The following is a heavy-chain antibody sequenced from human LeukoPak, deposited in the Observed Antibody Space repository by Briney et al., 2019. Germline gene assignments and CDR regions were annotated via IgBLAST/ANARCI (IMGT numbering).Heavy chain of an antibody. CDR3: AREKLVGYYGSGSLGDY. CDR1: GYTFTSYA. CDR2: INAGNGNT. J-gene: IGHJ4*02. D-gene: IGHD3-10*01. Sequence: ASVKVSCKASGYTFTSYAMHWVRQAPGQRLEWMGWINAGNGNTKYSQKFQGRVTITRDTSASTAYMELSSLRSEDTAVYHCAREKLVGYYGSGSLGDYWGQGTLVTVSS. V-gene: IGHV1-3*01.